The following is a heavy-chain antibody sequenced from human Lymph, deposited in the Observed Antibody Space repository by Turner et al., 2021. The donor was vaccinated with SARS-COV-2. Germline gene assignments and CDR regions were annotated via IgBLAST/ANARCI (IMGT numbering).Heavy chain of an antibody. CDR2: IYIGGTT. V-gene: IGHV3-53*02. CDR1: GFTVSSNY. CDR3: ARDLGPLAFDI. Sequence: EVQLVETGGGLIQPGGALRLSCAASGFTVSSNYMSWVGKATGKGLESDSVIYIGGTTYYADAVKGRFTISRDNSKNTLYLQMNSLRAEDTAVYYCARDLGPLAFDIWGQGTMVTVSS. J-gene: IGHJ3*02.